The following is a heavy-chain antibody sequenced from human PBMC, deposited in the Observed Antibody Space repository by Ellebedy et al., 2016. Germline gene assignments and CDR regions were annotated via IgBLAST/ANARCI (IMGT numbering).Heavy chain of an antibody. Sequence: GESLKISCAASGFIFKNHAMSWVRQATGKGLEWVSGISGSASTTDYADSVKGRFTISRENSRDTMYLQMKSLRAEDTAVYYCGKGGYASGWDRFRLTYYLYNMEVWGKGTTVTVSS. CDR3: GKGGYASGWDRFRLTYYLYNMEV. J-gene: IGHJ6*03. CDR1: GFIFKNHA. V-gene: IGHV3-23*01. D-gene: IGHD6-25*01. CDR2: ISGSASTT.